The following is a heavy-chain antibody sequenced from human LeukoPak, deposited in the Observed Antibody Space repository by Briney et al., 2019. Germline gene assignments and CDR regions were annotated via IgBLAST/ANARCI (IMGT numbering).Heavy chain of an antibody. Sequence: SETLSLTCTVSGGSISSSSYYWGWIRQPPGKGLEWIGSIYYSGSTYYNLSLKSRVTISVDTSKNQFSLKLSSVTAADTAVYYCARVTSIDAFDIWGQGTMVTVSS. D-gene: IGHD2-2*01. CDR3: ARVTSIDAFDI. V-gene: IGHV4-39*07. CDR1: GGSISSSSYY. CDR2: IYYSGST. J-gene: IGHJ3*02.